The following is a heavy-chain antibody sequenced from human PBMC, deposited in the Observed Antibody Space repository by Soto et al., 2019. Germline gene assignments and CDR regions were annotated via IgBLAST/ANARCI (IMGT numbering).Heavy chain of an antibody. CDR1: GFTFSSYG. CDR2: ISYDGSNK. CDR3: AKTDPLTAREAAAGLSPYYYYGMDV. J-gene: IGHJ6*02. Sequence: PGGSLRLSCAASGFTFSSYGMHWVRQAPGKGLEWVAVISYDGSNKYYADSVKGRFTISRDNSKNTLYLQMNSLRAEDTAVYYCAKTDPLTAREAAAGLSPYYYYGMDVWGQGTTVTVSS. V-gene: IGHV3-30*18. D-gene: IGHD6-13*01.